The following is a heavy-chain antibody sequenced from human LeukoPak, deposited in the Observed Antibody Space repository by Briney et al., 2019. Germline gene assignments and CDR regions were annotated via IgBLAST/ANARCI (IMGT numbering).Heavy chain of an antibody. V-gene: IGHV3-43*02. CDR1: GFTVTSNY. CDR3: TKGIGGSGYYGVDY. CDR2: ISGDGGDT. J-gene: IGHJ4*02. D-gene: IGHD3-3*01. Sequence: PGGSLRLSCAASGFTVTSNYMSWVRQAPGKGLEWVSLISGDGGDTSYADSVKGRFTISRDNSKNSLYLQMNSLTTEDTALYYCTKGIGGSGYYGVDYWGQGTLVTVSS.